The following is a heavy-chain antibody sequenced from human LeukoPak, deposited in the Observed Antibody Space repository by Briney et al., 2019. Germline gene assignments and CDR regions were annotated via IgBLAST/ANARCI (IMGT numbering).Heavy chain of an antibody. CDR1: GFTFSSFE. CDR3: AKDVSRILTGARNYFDS. V-gene: IGHV3-48*03. J-gene: IGHJ4*02. D-gene: IGHD3-9*01. Sequence: GGSLRLSCAASGFTFSSFEMTWVRQAPGKGLEWVAYITGGGSTIYYADSVQGRLTISKDNAKNSLYLQMNSLRAEDTAVYYCAKDVSRILTGARNYFDSWGQGTLVTVSS. CDR2: ITGGGSTI.